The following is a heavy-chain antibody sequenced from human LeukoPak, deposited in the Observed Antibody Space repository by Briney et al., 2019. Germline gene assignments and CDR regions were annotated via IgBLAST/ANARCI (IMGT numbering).Heavy chain of an antibody. CDR3: ARQASCSSTNCYPFDY. V-gene: IGHV4-59*08. D-gene: IGHD2-2*01. CDR2: ISYSGST. J-gene: IGHJ4*02. Sequence: SETLSLTCAVYGGSFSEYYWSWIRQPPGKGLEWIGWISYSGSTTYNPSLKTRVTISVDTSKNQFSLKLSSVTAADTAVYYCARQASCSSTNCYPFDYWGQGTLVTVSS. CDR1: GGSFSEYY.